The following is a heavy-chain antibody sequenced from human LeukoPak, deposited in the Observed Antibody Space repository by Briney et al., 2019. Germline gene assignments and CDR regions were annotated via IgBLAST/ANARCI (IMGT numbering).Heavy chain of an antibody. D-gene: IGHD4-17*01. V-gene: IGHV3-74*01. CDR2: ISSDGSST. Sequence: GGSLRLSCAASGFTFSSYWMHWVRHAPGKGLVWVSRISSDGSSTSYADSVKGRFTISRDNAKNTLYLQMNSLRAEDTAVYYCARGATVTDEYLQHWGQGTLVTVSS. CDR3: ARGATVTDEYLQH. CDR1: GFTFSSYW. J-gene: IGHJ1*01.